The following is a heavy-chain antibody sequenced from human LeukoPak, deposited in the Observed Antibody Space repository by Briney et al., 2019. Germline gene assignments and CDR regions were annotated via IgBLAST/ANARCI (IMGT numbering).Heavy chain of an antibody. CDR3: ARLSGSPSKFDY. Sequence: SETLSLTCTVSGGSISGHYWSWIRQPPGKGLEWTGYIYYGGSTNYNPSLKSRVTISVDTSKNQFSLKLSSVTAADTAVYYCARLSGSPSKFDYWGQGTLVTVFS. D-gene: IGHD1-26*01. CDR1: GGSISGHY. CDR2: IYYGGST. J-gene: IGHJ4*02. V-gene: IGHV4-59*08.